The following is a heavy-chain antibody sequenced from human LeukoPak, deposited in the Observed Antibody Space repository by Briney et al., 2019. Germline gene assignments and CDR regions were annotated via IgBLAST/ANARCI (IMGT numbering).Heavy chain of an antibody. V-gene: IGHV3-9*01. J-gene: IGHJ4*02. CDR3: AKDRGYDSSGYYYFDY. Sequence: GRSLRLSCAASGFTFGDYAMHWVRQAPGKGLEWVSGISWNSGSIGYADSVKGRFTISRDNAKNSLYLQMNSLGAEDTALYYCAKDRGYDSSGYYYFDYWGQGTLVTVSS. CDR1: GFTFGDYA. CDR2: ISWNSGSI. D-gene: IGHD3-22*01.